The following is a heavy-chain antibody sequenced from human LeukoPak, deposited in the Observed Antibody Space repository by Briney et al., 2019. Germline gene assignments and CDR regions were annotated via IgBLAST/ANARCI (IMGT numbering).Heavy chain of an antibody. J-gene: IGHJ4*02. V-gene: IGHV3-7*01. Sequence: GGSLRLSWAASGFTFSSYWMSWVRQAPGKGLEWVANIKQDGSEKYYVDSVKGRFTISRDNAKNSLYLQMNSLRAEDTAVYYCARAGYSGYDYNLPSNFDYWGQGTLVTVSS. CDR1: GFTFSSYW. CDR2: IKQDGSEK. CDR3: ARAGYSGYDYNLPSNFDY. D-gene: IGHD5-12*01.